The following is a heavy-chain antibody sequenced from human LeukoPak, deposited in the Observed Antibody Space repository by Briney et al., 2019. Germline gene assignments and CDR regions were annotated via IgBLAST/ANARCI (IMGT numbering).Heavy chain of an antibody. D-gene: IGHD4-23*01. CDR1: GGSMSSYY. V-gene: IGHV4-59*01. Sequence: SETLSLTCTVAGGSMSSYYWSWIRQPPGKGLEWVGYIYYSGSTNCNPYVKSRVAVSVDTSKKQFSLKLSSLTAADTAVYYCARGGTAVIAPYAFDIWGQGTMVTVS. CDR2: IYYSGST. CDR3: ARGGTAVIAPYAFDI. J-gene: IGHJ3*02.